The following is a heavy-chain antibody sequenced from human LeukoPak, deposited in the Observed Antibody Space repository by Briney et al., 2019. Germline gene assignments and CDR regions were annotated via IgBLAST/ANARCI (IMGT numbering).Heavy chain of an antibody. CDR3: ARYSGSYFFDY. CDR2: IYYSGST. CDR1: GGSISSSSYY. D-gene: IGHD1-26*01. J-gene: IGHJ4*02. V-gene: IGHV4-39*01. Sequence: SETLSLTCTVSGGSISSSSYYWGWIRQPPGKGLGWIGSIYYSGSTYYNPSLKSRVTISVDTSKNQFSLKLSSVTAADTAVYYCARYSGSYFFDYWGQGTLVTVSS.